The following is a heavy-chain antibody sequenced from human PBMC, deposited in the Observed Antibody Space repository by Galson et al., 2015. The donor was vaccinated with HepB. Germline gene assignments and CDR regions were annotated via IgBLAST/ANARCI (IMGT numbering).Heavy chain of an antibody. J-gene: IGHJ6*02. CDR2: ISGSGGST. CDR3: AKSPPHGDYDYYYYGMDV. Sequence: SLRLSCAASGFTFSSYAMSWVRQAPGKGLEWVSTISGSGGSTYYADSVKGRFTISRDNSKNTLYLQMNSLRAEDTAVYYCAKSPPHGDYDYYYYGMDVWGQGTTVTVSS. D-gene: IGHD4-17*01. V-gene: IGHV3-23*01. CDR1: GFTFSSYA.